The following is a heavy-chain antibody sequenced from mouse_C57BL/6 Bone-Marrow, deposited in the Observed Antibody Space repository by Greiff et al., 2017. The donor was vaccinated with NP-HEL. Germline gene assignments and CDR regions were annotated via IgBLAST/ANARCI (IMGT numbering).Heavy chain of an antibody. J-gene: IGHJ4*01. Sequence: EVHLVESGGGLVQPGGSLKLSCAASGFTFSDYYMYWVRQTPEKRLEWVAYISNGGGSTYYPDTVKGRFTISRDNAKNTLYLQMSRLKSEDTAMYYCARQLGYWGQGTSVTVSS. V-gene: IGHV5-12*01. CDR1: GFTFSDYY. D-gene: IGHD4-1*01. CDR3: ARQLGY. CDR2: ISNGGGST.